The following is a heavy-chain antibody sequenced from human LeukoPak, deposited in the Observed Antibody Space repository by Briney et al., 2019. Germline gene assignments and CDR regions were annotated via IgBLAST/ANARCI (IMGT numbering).Heavy chain of an antibody. D-gene: IGHD3-3*01. Sequence: SETLSLTCTVSGGSISSGSYYWSWIRQPAGKGLEWIGRTYTSGSTNYNPSLKSRVTISVDTSKNQFSLKLSSVTAADTAVYYCARGKPGYDFWSGYYSSYFDYWGQGTLVTVSS. J-gene: IGHJ4*02. V-gene: IGHV4-61*02. CDR2: TYTSGST. CDR3: ARGKPGYDFWSGYYSSYFDY. CDR1: GGSISSGSYY.